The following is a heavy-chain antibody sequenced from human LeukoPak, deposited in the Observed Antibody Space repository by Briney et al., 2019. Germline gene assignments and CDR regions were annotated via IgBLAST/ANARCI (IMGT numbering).Heavy chain of an antibody. V-gene: IGHV4-34*01. CDR3: ARGSRIAAAGNFDY. CDR2: IKHSGST. Sequence: PSETLSLTCAVYGGSFSGYYWSWIRQPPGKGLEWIGEIKHSGSTNYNPSLKSRVTISVDTSKNQFPLKLSSVTAADTAVYYCARGSRIAAAGNFDYWGQGTLVTVSS. D-gene: IGHD6-13*01. J-gene: IGHJ4*02. CDR1: GGSFSGYY.